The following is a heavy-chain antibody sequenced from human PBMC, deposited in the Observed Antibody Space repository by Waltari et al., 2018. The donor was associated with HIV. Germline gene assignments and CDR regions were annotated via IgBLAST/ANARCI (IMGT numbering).Heavy chain of an antibody. V-gene: IGHV4-39*01. CDR3: VALRTVTGTIDK. D-gene: IGHD6-19*01. CDR1: TGYITQPYY. J-gene: IGHJ4*02. CDR2: IYSNGVS. Sequence: LQLQESGPALVKPSETLSLTCTVSTGYITQPYYWGWVRQFPGTGLEWIGSIYSNGVSHYAPSLKSRVALSVDMSKNQFSLTLTAVTAADTSRYFGVALRTVTGTIDKWGQGTLVTVS.